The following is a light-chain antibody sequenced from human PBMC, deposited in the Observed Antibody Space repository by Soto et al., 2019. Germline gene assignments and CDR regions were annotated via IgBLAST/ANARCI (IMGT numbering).Light chain of an antibody. CDR2: AAS. CDR3: QKYSSVIT. CDR1: QGIRNF. J-gene: IGKJ5*01. Sequence: DIQMTQSPSSLSASVGDRVTITCRASQGIRNFLAWYQQKPGKVPKLLISAASTLESGVPSRFSGSGSGTDFTLTITSLQPKDVATYYCQKYSSVITFGQGTRLEIK. V-gene: IGKV1-27*01.